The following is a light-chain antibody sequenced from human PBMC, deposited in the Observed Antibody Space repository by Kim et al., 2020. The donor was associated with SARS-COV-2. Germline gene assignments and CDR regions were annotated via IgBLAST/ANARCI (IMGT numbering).Light chain of an antibody. J-gene: IGLJ2*01. V-gene: IGLV2-14*03. CDR3: SSFTRRSTLI. CDR2: AVS. Sequence: QSALTQPASVSGSPGQSITISCTGTSNDVGAYKYVSWYQQHPGKVPKLIIYAVSNRPSGVSNRFSASKSGNTASLTISGLQAEDEADYYCSSFTRRSTLIFGGGTKLTVL. CDR1: SNDVGAYKY.